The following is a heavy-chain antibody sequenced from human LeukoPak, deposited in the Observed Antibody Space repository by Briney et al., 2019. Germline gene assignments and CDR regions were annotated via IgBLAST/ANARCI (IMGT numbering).Heavy chain of an antibody. V-gene: IGHV3-49*04. D-gene: IGHD3-22*01. J-gene: IGHJ4*02. CDR3: TSHLVVVALFDY. Sequence: GGSLRLSCTGSGFTFGDYAMSWVRQAPGKGLEWVGFIRSKAYGGTTEYAASVKGRFTISRDDSKSIAYLQMNSLKTEDTAVYYCTSHLVVVALFDYWGQGTLVTVSS. CDR1: GFTFGDYA. CDR2: IRSKAYGGTT.